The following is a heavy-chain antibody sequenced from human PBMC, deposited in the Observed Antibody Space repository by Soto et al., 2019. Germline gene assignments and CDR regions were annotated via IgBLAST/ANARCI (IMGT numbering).Heavy chain of an antibody. Sequence: ASVKVSCKASGYTFTSYGISWVRQAPGQGLEWMGWISAYNGNTNYAQKLQGRVTMTTDTSTSTAYMELRSLRSDDTAVYYCAREPKYSGYDYYYYGMDVWGQGTTVTVS. CDR3: AREPKYSGYDYYYYGMDV. D-gene: IGHD5-12*01. J-gene: IGHJ6*02. V-gene: IGHV1-18*01. CDR1: GYTFTSYG. CDR2: ISAYNGNT.